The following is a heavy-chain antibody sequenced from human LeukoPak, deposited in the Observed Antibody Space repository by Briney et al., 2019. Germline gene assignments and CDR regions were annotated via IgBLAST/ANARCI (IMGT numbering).Heavy chain of an antibody. CDR3: ARDGGTTSNPSHDTFAI. CDR2: ISDSESA. J-gene: IGHJ3*02. V-gene: IGHV4-30-2*01. Sequence: SETLSLTCTVSGGSISSGANYWGWIRQPPGRGLEWIGYISDSESAYYSPSLESRITISVDRSKNQFSLKLKSVTAADTAIYYCARDGGTTSNPSHDTFAIWGQGTMVAVSS. D-gene: IGHD4-11*01. CDR1: GGSISSGANY.